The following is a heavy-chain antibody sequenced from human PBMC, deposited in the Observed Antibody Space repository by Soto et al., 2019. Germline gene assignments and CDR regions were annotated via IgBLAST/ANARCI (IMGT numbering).Heavy chain of an antibody. D-gene: IGHD2-2*01. Sequence: PGRYLRLSCAASGFTFSSYAMSWVRQAPGRGLEWVSAISGSGGSTYYADSVKGRFTISRDNSKNTLYLQMNSLRAEDTAVYYCAMVVVPATIVYGIYVWGHVPT. CDR2: ISGSGGST. V-gene: IGHV3-23*01. J-gene: IGHJ6*02. CDR1: GFTFSSYA. CDR3: AMVVVPATIVYGIYV.